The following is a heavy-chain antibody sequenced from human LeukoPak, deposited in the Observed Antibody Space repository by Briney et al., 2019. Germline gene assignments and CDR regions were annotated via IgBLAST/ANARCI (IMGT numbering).Heavy chain of an antibody. CDR1: GFTFRTYG. CDR3: AKDQGLAGAHPFDY. Sequence: GRSLRLSCAASGFTFRTYGMNWVRQAPGQGLEWVAVISYDGSLEFYADSVRGRFTISRDNSKNTLYLQMNSLRAEDTAVYYCAKDQGLAGAHPFDYWGQGTLVTVSS. D-gene: IGHD1-26*01. CDR2: ISYDGSLE. J-gene: IGHJ4*02. V-gene: IGHV3-30*18.